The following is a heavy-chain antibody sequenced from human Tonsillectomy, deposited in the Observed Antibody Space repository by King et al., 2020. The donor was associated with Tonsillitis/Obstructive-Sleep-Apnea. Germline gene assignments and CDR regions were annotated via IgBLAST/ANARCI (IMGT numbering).Heavy chain of an antibody. CDR1: GFTFRSYW. D-gene: IGHD2-2*01. J-gene: IGHJ5*01. Sequence: VQLVESGGGLVQPGGSLRLSCAASGFTFRSYWMHWVRQVPGKGLVWVSRINSDGSSTSYADSVKGRFTISRDNAENTLYLQMNSLRAEDTAVYYCARTFRYSGTSRKYPPYGWFGPWGQGTLVTVSS. V-gene: IGHV3-74*01. CDR2: INSDGSST. CDR3: ARTFRYSGTSRKYPPYGWFGP.